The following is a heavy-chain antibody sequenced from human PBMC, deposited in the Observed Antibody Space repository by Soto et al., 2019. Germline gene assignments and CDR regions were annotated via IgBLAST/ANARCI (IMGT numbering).Heavy chain of an antibody. J-gene: IGHJ4*02. CDR3: AIGYCSGGSCYSSPFDY. V-gene: IGHV4-31*03. D-gene: IGHD2-15*01. Sequence: SETLSLTCTVSGGSISSGGYYWSWIRQHPGKGLEWIGYIYYSGSTYYNPSLKSRVTISVDTSKNQFSLKLSSVTAADTAVYYCAIGYCSGGSCYSSPFDYRGQGTLVTVSS. CDR2: IYYSGST. CDR1: GGSISSGGYY.